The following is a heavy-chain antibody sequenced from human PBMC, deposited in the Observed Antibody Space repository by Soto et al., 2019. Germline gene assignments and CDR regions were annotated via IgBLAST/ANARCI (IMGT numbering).Heavy chain of an antibody. D-gene: IGHD3-16*02. CDR1: GYTFTAYA. V-gene: IGHV1-3*05. J-gene: IGHJ4*02. CDR2: INPGNGNT. CDR3: ARSAISPYGGLIGPFDY. Sequence: QVQLVQSGGEEKKPGASVKVSCEASGYTFTAYAIHWLRQAPGQRLEWMAWINPGNGNTRYSQKFLGRVSITRDTSASTAYLELDSLRSEDTAVSYCARSAISPYGGLIGPFDYWGQGNLVTVSS.